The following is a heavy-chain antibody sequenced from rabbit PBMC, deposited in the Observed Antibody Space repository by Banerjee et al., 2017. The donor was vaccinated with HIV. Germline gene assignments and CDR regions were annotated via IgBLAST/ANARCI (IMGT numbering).Heavy chain of an antibody. J-gene: IGHJ4*01. CDR3: ARDLAGVIGWNFNF. V-gene: IGHV1S45*01. D-gene: IGHD4-1*01. CDR2: IYAGSSGST. CDR1: GFSFSSHA. Sequence: QEQLEESGGDLVKPGASLTLTCTASGFSFSSHAMCWVRQAPGKGLEWIACIYAGSSGSTWYASWAKGRFTISKTSSTTITLQMTSLTAADTATYFCARDLAGVIGWNFNFWGQGTLVTVS.